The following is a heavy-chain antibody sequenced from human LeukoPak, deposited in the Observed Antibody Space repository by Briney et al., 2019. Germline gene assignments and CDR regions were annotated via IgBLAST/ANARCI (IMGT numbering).Heavy chain of an antibody. CDR2: ISGSGGST. D-gene: IGHD1-26*01. J-gene: IGHJ4*02. V-gene: IGHV3-23*01. CDR3: AKDRGLVGSTPSNFDY. Sequence: GGSLRLSCAASGFTSSNYAMGWVRQAPGKGLEWVSGISGSGGSTYSADSVKGRFTISRDNSKKTVYLQMNSLRAEDTAVYYCAKDRGLVGSTPSNFDYWGQGTLVTVSS. CDR1: GFTSSNYA.